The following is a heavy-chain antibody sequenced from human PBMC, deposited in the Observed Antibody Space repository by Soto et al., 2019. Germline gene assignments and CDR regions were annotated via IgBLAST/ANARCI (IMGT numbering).Heavy chain of an antibody. CDR1: RGTFSSYA. CDR2: IIPIFGTA. Sequence: SVKVSCKASRGTFSSYAISCVRQAPGQGLEWMGGIIPIFGTANYAQKFQGRVTITADESTSTAYMELSSLRSEDTAVYYCARARDKDYYYGMDVWGQGTTVTV. D-gene: IGHD2-15*01. J-gene: IGHJ6*02. CDR3: ARARDKDYYYGMDV. V-gene: IGHV1-69*13.